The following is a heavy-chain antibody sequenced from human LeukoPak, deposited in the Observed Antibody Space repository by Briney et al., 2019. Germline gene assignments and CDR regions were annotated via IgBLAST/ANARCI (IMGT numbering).Heavy chain of an antibody. CDR3: AKRGPSDYFYGMDV. Sequence: GGSLRLSCAASGFTLSSYAMTWVRQAPGKGLEWVAVISYDGSEKYYADSVKGRFTISRDNSKKMLYLQMNSLRAEDTAVYYCAKRGPSDYFYGMDVWGQGTTVTVSS. CDR2: ISYDGSEK. J-gene: IGHJ6*02. CDR1: GFTLSSYA. D-gene: IGHD2-2*01. V-gene: IGHV3-30*18.